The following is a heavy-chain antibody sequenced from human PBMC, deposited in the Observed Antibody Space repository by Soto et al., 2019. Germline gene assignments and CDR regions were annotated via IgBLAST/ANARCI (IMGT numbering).Heavy chain of an antibody. CDR3: ARVMRRTMVRGVIIIVGAFDI. V-gene: IGHV4-4*02. D-gene: IGHD3-10*01. CDR2: IYHSGST. Sequence: WWSWVRQPPGKGLEWIGEIYHSGSTNYNPSLKSRVTISVDKSKNQFSLKLSSVTAADTAVYYCARVMRRTMVRGVIIIVGAFDIWGQGTMVTVSS. J-gene: IGHJ3*02. CDR1: W.